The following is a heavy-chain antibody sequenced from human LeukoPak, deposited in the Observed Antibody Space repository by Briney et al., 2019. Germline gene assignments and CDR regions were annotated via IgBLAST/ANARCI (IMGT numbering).Heavy chain of an antibody. Sequence: RGSLRLSCAASGFTFSSYAMSWVRQAPGKGLEWVSAISGSGGSTYYADSVKGRFTISRDNSKNTLYLQMNSLRAEDTAVYYCAKDLYYYDSSGYYPPFDYWGQGTLVTVSS. V-gene: IGHV3-23*01. CDR1: GFTFSSYA. D-gene: IGHD3-22*01. J-gene: IGHJ4*02. CDR3: AKDLYYYDSSGYYPPFDY. CDR2: ISGSGGST.